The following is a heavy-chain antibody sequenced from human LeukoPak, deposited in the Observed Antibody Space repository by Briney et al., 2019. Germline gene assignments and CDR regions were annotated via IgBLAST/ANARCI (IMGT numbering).Heavy chain of an antibody. D-gene: IGHD3-22*01. CDR3: ARRGDSSGYYYWFDP. J-gene: IGHJ5*02. CDR2: IYYSGST. V-gene: IGHV4-59*08. CDR1: GGPISSYY. Sequence: SETLSLTCTVSGGPISSYYWSWIRQPPGKGLEWIGYIYYSGSTNYNPSLKSRVTISVDTSKNQFSLKLSSVTAADTAVYYCARRGDSSGYYYWFDPWGQGTLVTVSS.